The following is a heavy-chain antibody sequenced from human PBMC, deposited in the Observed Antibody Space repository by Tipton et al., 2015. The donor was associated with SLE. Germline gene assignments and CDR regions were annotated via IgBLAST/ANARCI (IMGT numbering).Heavy chain of an antibody. CDR2: INHSGST. D-gene: IGHD2-21*02. CDR3: ARGRDLLDY. CDR1: GGSISSGSYY. V-gene: IGHV4-39*07. Sequence: TLSLTCTVSGGSISSGSYYWGWIRQPPGKGLEWIGEINHSGSTNYNPSLKSRVTISVDTSKNQFSLKLSSVTAADTAVYYCARGRDLLDYWGQGTLVTVSS. J-gene: IGHJ4*02.